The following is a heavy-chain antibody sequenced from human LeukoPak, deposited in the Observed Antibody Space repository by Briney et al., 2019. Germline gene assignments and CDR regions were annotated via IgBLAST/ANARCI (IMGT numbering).Heavy chain of an antibody. V-gene: IGHV1-2*02. CDR2: INPNSGGT. D-gene: IGHD1-26*01. CDR1: GYTFTGYY. Sequence: GASVKVSCKASGYTFTGYYMHRVRQAPGQALEWMGWINPNSGGTNYAQKFQGRVTMTRDTSISTVDMELSSLRSEDTAVYYCARDLIVAGIVGVIRAAFDIWGQGTMVTVSS. J-gene: IGHJ3*02. CDR3: ARDLIVAGIVGVIRAAFDI.